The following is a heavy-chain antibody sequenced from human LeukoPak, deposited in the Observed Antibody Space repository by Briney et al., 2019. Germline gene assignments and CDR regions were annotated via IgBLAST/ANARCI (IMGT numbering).Heavy chain of an antibody. V-gene: IGHV1-46*01. J-gene: IGHJ1*01. D-gene: IGHD3-22*01. CDR3: ARDHFDSSGYYYLLGYFEH. CDR1: GYTFTNYY. CDR2: IKPSGGGT. Sequence: ASVKVSCKASGYTFTNYYVHWARQAPGQGLEWMGIIKPSGGGTSYALKFQGRVTMTRDTSTSTAYMELSSLRSEDTAVYYCARDHFDSSGYYYLLGYFEHWGQGTLVTVSS.